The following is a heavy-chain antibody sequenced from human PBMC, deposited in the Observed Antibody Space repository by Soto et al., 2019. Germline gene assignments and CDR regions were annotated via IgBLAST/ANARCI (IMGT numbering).Heavy chain of an antibody. Sequence: GGSLRLSCVASGFTFISSFIVWFGQSPGKGLEWVANINQDGGGTYYVDSVEGRFTISRDNAKDSLYLQMNSLRGEDTAVYYCARYFRGSGRYFFDYWGQGTLVTVSS. CDR1: GFTFISSF. D-gene: IGHD6-19*01. V-gene: IGHV3-7*03. CDR3: ARYFRGSGRYFFDY. CDR2: INQDGGGT. J-gene: IGHJ4*02.